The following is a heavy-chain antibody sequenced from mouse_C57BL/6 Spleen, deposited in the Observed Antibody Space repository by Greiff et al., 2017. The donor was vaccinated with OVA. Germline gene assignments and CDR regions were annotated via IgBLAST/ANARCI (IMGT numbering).Heavy chain of an antibody. CDR2: IYPRSGNT. V-gene: IGHV1-81*01. D-gene: IGHD1-1*01. J-gene: IGHJ2*01. CDR1: GYTFTSYG. Sequence: QVQLQQSGAELARPGASVKLSCKASGYTFTSYGISWVKQRTGQGLEWICEIYPRSGNTYYNEKFKGKATLTADKSSSTAYMELRRLTSEDSSGYICARGFLSSYYLDYWGQGTTLTVSS. CDR3: ARGFLSSYYLDY.